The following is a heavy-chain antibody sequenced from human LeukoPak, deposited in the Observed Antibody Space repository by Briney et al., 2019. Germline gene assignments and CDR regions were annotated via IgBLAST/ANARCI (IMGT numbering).Heavy chain of an antibody. Sequence: PSGTLSLTCAVYGGSFSGYYWSWIRQPPGKGLEWIGEINHSGSTNYNPSLKSRVTISVDTSKNQFSLKLSSVTAADTAVYYCATCSSTSCYNFDYWGQGTLVTVSS. CDR2: INHSGST. CDR1: GGSFSGYY. D-gene: IGHD2-2*02. CDR3: ATCSSTSCYNFDY. V-gene: IGHV4-34*01. J-gene: IGHJ4*02.